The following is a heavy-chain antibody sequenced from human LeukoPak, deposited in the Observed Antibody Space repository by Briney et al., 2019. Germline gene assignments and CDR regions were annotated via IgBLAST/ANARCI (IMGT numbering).Heavy chain of an antibody. J-gene: IGHJ4*02. CDR1: GFTFSSYS. CDR2: ISSSSSYI. CDR3: ARDSQLRH. Sequence: GGSLRLSCAASGFTFSSYSMNWVRQAPGKGLEWVSSISSSSSYIYYAESVKGRFTISRDNAKNSLYLQMNSLRAEDTAVYYCARDSQLRHWGQGTLVTVSS. D-gene: IGHD6-6*01. V-gene: IGHV3-21*01.